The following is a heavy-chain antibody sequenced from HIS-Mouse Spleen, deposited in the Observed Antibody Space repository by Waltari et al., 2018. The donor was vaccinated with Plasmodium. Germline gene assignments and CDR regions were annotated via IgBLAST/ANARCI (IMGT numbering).Heavy chain of an antibody. J-gene: IGHJ4*02. V-gene: IGHV3-30*18. CDR3: AKEVLGYYDFWSRPDY. Sequence: QVQLVESGAGVVQPGRPLSLPCAATGFTFSSSGLPWVRQAPGKGLEWVAVISYDGSNKYYADSVKGRFTISRDNSKNTLYRQMNSLRAEDTAVYYCAKEVLGYYDFWSRPDYWGQGTLVTVSS. D-gene: IGHD3-3*01. CDR1: GFTFSSSG. CDR2: ISYDGSNK.